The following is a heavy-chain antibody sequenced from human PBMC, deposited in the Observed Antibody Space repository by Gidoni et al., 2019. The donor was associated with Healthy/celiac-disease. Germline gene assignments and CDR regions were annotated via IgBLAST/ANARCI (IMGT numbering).Heavy chain of an antibody. Sequence: QVQLQESGPGLVKPSQTLSLTCTVSGGSISSGSYYWSWIRQPAGKGLEWIGRIYTSGSTNYNPSLKSRVTISVDTSKNQFSLKLSSVTAADTAVYYCARDPRSSSGFGYWGQGTLVTVSS. V-gene: IGHV4-61*02. CDR1: GGSISSGSYY. D-gene: IGHD6-6*01. J-gene: IGHJ4*02. CDR2: IYTSGST. CDR3: ARDPRSSSGFGY.